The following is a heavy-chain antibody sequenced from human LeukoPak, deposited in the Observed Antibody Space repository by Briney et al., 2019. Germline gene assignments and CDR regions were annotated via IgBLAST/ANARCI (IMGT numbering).Heavy chain of an antibody. V-gene: IGHV1-69*06. CDR3: ARAPINPINWFDP. J-gene: IGHJ5*02. CDR2: IIPIFGTA. CDR1: GGTFSSYA. Sequence: GASVKVSCKASGGTFSSYAISWVRQAPGQGLEWMGGIIPIFGTANYAQKFQGRVTITADKSTSTAYMGLSSLRSEDTAVYYCARAPINPINWFDPWGRGTLVTVSS.